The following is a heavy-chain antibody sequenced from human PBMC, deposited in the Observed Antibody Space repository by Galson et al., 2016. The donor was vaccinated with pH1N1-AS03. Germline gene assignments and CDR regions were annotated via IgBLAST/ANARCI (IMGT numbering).Heavy chain of an antibody. Sequence: PALVKPTQTLTLTCTFSGFSLTTNAVGVGWIRQPPGKALEWIALVYGDDDKRYTPSLKTRLSITKDTSKNQVVLTMTNMDPADTGTYFCARSPGDYFYSLGMDVWGQGALVTVSS. V-gene: IGHV2-5*02. J-gene: IGHJ6*02. CDR2: VYGDDDK. CDR1: GFSLTTNAVG. CDR3: ARSPGDYFYSLGMDV.